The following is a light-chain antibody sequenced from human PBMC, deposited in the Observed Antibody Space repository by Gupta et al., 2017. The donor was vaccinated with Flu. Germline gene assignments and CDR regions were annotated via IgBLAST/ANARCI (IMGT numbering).Light chain of an antibody. V-gene: IGLV2-11*01. CDR1: STDVGGSNR. CDR3: SSHAGRVTWV. J-gene: IGLJ1*01. CDR2: DVT. Sequence: APGQSVTISCTGSSTDVGGSNRVSWYQQRPGKAPKLILYDVTERPSGVPDRFSGSKSGNTASLTISGLQADDEADYYCSSHAGRVTWVFGTGTTVTVL.